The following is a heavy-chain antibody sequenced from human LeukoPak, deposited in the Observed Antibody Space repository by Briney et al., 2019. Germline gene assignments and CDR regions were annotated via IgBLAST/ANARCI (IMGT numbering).Heavy chain of an antibody. D-gene: IGHD5-18*01. CDR2: INTDGTTT. V-gene: IGHV3-74*01. CDR3: ARDPWGYRAGVLDF. J-gene: IGHJ4*02. CDR1: GFTFSSYW. Sequence: GGSLRLSCGASGFTFSSYWMHWVRQAPGKGLVWVSRINTDGTTTDHADSVKGRFTISRDNATNTLFLQMNSLRAEDTAVYYCARDPWGYRAGVLDFWGLGTLVTVSS.